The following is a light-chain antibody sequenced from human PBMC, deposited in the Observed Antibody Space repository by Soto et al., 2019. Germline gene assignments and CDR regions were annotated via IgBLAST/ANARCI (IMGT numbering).Light chain of an antibody. CDR1: QSLNNW. Sequence: DIQLTQSPSFLSASVGDRVTITCRASQSLNNWLAWYQQKPGKAPKLLIYDASNLHIGVPSRFSGSASGTEFTLTISSLQPNDFATYYCQQYNTLPWTFGQGTKVKIK. J-gene: IGKJ1*01. CDR2: DAS. V-gene: IGKV1-5*01. CDR3: QQYNTLPWT.